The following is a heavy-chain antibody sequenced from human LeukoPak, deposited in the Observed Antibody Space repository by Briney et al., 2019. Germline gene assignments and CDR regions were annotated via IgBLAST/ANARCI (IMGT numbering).Heavy chain of an antibody. CDR3: ARDRGELLWFGEFRTYYYMDV. CDR2: IKQDGSEK. J-gene: IGHJ6*03. Sequence: GGSLRLSCAASGFTFTTYWMSWVRQAPGKGLEWVANIKQDGSEKYYVDSVKGRFTISRDNAKNSLYLQMNSLRAEDTAVYYCARDRGELLWFGEFRTYYYMDVWGKGTTVTISS. CDR1: GFTFTTYW. D-gene: IGHD3-10*01. V-gene: IGHV3-7*01.